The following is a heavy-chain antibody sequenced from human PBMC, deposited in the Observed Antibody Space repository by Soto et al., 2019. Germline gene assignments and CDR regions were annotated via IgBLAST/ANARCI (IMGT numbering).Heavy chain of an antibody. V-gene: IGHV1-69*01. J-gene: IGHJ4*02. Sequence: QVQLVQSGAEVKKPGSSVKVSCKASGGTFSSYAISWVRQAPGQGLEWMGGIVPIFGTANYAQKFQGRVTITADESTSTAYMELSSLRSEDTAVYYCARDMRWAYSGSYSLWDWGQGTLVTVSS. D-gene: IGHD1-26*01. CDR1: GGTFSSYA. CDR2: IVPIFGTA. CDR3: ARDMRWAYSGSYSLWD.